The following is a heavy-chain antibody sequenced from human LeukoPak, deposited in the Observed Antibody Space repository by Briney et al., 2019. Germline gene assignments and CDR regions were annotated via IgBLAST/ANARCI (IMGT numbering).Heavy chain of an antibody. Sequence: ASVKVSCKASGGTFSSYAISWVRQAPGQGLEWMGRIIPILGIANYAQKFQGRVTITADKSTSTAYMELSSLRSEDTAVYYCARGSGSYLDYYYGMDVWGQGTTVTVSS. CDR1: GGTFSSYA. J-gene: IGHJ6*02. D-gene: IGHD1-26*01. CDR3: ARGSGSYLDYYYGMDV. CDR2: IIPILGIA. V-gene: IGHV1-69*04.